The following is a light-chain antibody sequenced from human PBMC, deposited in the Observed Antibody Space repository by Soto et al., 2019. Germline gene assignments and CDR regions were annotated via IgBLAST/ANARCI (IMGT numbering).Light chain of an antibody. CDR3: SSYTSRSTLVV. V-gene: IGLV2-14*01. Sequence: QSALTQPASVSGSPGQSITISCTGTSSDVGGYNYVSWYQQHPGKAPKLMIYDVSNRPSGVSNRFSGSKSGNTASLTISGLQAEDEADYYGSSYTSRSTLVVFCGGTKLTVL. J-gene: IGLJ2*01. CDR1: SSDVGGYNY. CDR2: DVS.